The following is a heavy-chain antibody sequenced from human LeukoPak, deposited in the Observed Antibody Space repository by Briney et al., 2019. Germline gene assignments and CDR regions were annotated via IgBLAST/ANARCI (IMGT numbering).Heavy chain of an antibody. J-gene: IGHJ4*02. CDR1: GFTFSSYA. V-gene: IGHV3-23*01. CDR3: AKGGGSVFFAY. D-gene: IGHD1-26*01. Sequence: GRSLRLSCAASGFTFSSYAMSWVRQAPGKGLEWVSAISTSYGSTYYADSVRGRFTISRDNSKNTLYLQMNSLRAEDTAVYYCAKGGGSVFFAYWGQGTLLTVSS. CDR2: ISTSYGST.